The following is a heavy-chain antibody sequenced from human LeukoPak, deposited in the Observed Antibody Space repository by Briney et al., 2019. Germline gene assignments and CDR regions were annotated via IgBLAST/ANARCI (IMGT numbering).Heavy chain of an antibody. CDR2: IKTDGST. V-gene: IGHV3-74*01. CDR1: GFTFSSYW. Sequence: GGSLRLSCAASGFTFSSYWMHWVRQAPGKGLVWVSRIKTDGSTSYADSVKGRFTISRDNAKNSLYLQMNSLRAEDTAVYYCARHPSGTDYGFDSWGQGTLVTVSS. CDR3: ARHPSGTDYGFDS. J-gene: IGHJ4*02. D-gene: IGHD1-26*01.